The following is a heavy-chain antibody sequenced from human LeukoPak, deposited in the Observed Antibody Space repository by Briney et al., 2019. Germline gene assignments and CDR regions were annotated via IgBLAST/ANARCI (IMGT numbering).Heavy chain of an antibody. J-gene: IGHJ4*02. CDR2: ISGSGGST. CDR1: GFTFSSYG. CDR3: AKELYYGSGSYYGVDY. D-gene: IGHD3-10*01. Sequence: PGGSLRLSCAASGFTFSSYGMSWVRQAPGKGLEWVSAISGSGGSTYYADSVKGRFTIYRDNSKSTLYLRMNSLRAEDTAVYYCAKELYYGSGSYYGVDYWGQGTLVTVSS. V-gene: IGHV3-23*01.